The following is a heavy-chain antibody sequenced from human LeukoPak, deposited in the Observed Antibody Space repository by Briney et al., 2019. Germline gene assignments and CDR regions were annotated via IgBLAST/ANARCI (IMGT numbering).Heavy chain of an antibody. D-gene: IGHD6-13*01. CDR3: ARSPFSKQQLARNFDY. J-gene: IGHJ4*02. V-gene: IGHV4-38-2*02. CDR2: IYHSGST. CDR1: GYSISSGYY. Sequence: SSETLSLTCTVSGYSISSGYYWGWIRQPPGKGLEWIGSIYHSGSTYYNPSLKSRVTISVDTSKNQFSLKLSSVTAADTAVYYCARSPFSKQQLARNFDYWGQGTLVTVSS.